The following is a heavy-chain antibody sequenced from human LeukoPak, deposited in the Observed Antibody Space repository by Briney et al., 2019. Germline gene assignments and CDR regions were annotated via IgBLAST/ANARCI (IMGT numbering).Heavy chain of an antibody. V-gene: IGHV3-23*01. CDR3: ANDRLSSTVNYYYYMDV. D-gene: IGHD2-2*01. Sequence: GGTLRLSCAASGFTFSSYGMSWVRQAPGKGLEWVSATSGSGGSTYYADSVKGRFTISRDNSKNTLYLQMNSLRAEDTAVYYCANDRLSSTVNYYYYMDVWGKGTTVTISS. CDR1: GFTFSSYG. J-gene: IGHJ6*03. CDR2: TSGSGGST.